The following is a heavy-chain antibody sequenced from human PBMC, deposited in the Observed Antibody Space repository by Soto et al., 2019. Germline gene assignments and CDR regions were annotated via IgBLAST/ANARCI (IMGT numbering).Heavy chain of an antibody. CDR2: ISGSGGTT. V-gene: IGHV3-23*01. J-gene: IGHJ6*02. CDR3: ARDVWETTSRYYGLDL. CDR1: GFTFSSYA. Sequence: PGGSLRLSCAASGFTFSSYAMTWVRQAPGKRLEWVSGISGSGGTTSYTDSVKGRFTISRDNSKKTLFLEMKSLGVEDTAVYFCARDVWETTSRYYGLDLWGLGXTVTVYS. D-gene: IGHD1-26*01.